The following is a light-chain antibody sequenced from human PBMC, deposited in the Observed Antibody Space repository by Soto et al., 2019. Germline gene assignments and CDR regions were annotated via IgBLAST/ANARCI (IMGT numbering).Light chain of an antibody. Sequence: DIQMTQSPSTLSGSVGYRVTITCLASQTISSWLAWYQQKPGKAPKLLIYKASTLKSGVPSRSSGSGSGTEFTLTISSLQPDDFETYYCQHYNSYSEAFGQGTKVDIK. CDR3: QHYNSYSEA. J-gene: IGKJ1*01. CDR2: KAS. CDR1: QTISSW. V-gene: IGKV1-5*03.